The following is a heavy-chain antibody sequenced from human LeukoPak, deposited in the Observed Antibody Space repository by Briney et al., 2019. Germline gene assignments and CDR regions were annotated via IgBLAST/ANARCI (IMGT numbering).Heavy chain of an antibody. J-gene: IGHJ4*02. CDR3: AKADYYDSSGRTYYFDY. CDR1: GFTFDGYA. Sequence: PGRSLRLSCAASGFTFDGYAMHWVRQAPGKGLEWVSGISWNSGSIGYADSVKGRFTISRDNAKNSLYLQMNSLRAEDTALYYCAKADYYDSSGRTYYFDYWGQGTLVTVSS. D-gene: IGHD3-22*01. CDR2: ISWNSGSI. V-gene: IGHV3-9*01.